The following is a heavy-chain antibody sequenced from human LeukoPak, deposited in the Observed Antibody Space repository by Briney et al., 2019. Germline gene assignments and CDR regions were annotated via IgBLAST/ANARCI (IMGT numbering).Heavy chain of an antibody. CDR3: ARRLDGYSYGYADY. J-gene: IGHJ4*02. CDR2: ILQDGSEK. V-gene: IGHV3-7*01. CDR1: TPTPTRIF. D-gene: IGHD5-18*01. Sequence: SLTPSCAVATPTPTRIFTRWVSHPAKEGMEWVATILQDGSEKNHVDSVKGRFTIARDNAKNSLYLQMNSLRAEDTAVYYCARRLDGYSYGYADYWGQGTLVSVSS.